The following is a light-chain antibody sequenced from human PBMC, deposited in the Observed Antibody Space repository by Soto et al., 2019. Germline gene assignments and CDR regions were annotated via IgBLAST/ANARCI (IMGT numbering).Light chain of an antibody. V-gene: IGLV3-25*03. Sequence: SYELTQPPSVSVSPGQTARITCSGDALPKQYAYWYQQKPGQAPVLVIYKDSERPSGIPERFSGSSSGTTVTLTISGVQAEDEADYYCQSAGSSATYRDVVFGGGTKLTVL. J-gene: IGLJ2*01. CDR1: ALPKQY. CDR3: QSAGSSATYRDVV. CDR2: KDS.